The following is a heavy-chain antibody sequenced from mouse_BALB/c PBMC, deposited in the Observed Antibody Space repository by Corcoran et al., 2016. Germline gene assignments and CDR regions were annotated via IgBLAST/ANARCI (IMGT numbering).Heavy chain of an antibody. CDR3: ARDSFDY. Sequence: QIQLVQSGPELKKPGETVRISCKASGYTFTTAGMQWVQKMPGKGLKWIGWINTHSGVPKYAEDFKGRFAFSLETSASTAYLQISKLKNEDTATYFCARDSFDYWGQGTTLTVSS. V-gene: IGHV9-4*02. J-gene: IGHJ2*01. D-gene: IGHD3-2*01. CDR1: GYTFTTAG. CDR2: INTHSGVP.